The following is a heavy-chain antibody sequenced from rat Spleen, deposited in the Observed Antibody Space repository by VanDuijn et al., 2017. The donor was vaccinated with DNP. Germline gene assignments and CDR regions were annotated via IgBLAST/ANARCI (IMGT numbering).Heavy chain of an antibody. D-gene: IGHD5-1*01. V-gene: IGHV5-25*01. J-gene: IGHJ2*01. Sequence: EVQLVESGGGLVQPGRSLKLSCAASVFTFRNYDMAWVRQAPTKGLEWVASISSSGGTIYYRDSVKGRFTISRDNAKSTLYLQMDSLRSEDTATYYCATGGSPYYFEYWGQGVMVIVSS. CDR3: ATGGSPYYFEY. CDR1: VFTFRNYD. CDR2: ISSSGGTI.